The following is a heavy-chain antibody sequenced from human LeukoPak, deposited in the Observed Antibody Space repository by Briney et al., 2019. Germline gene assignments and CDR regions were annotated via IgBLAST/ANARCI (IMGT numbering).Heavy chain of an antibody. V-gene: IGHV1-18*01. Sequence: ASVKVSCAAAGYTFTSHGFIWLRQAPRQGRECTGWITVNNGYTKYAQELQGRVTMTTDTSTSTAYMEMRSLRSGDTAVYYCAKVHCISTNCNHIWTYFDYWGQGTLVTVSS. D-gene: IGHD2-2*01. CDR1: GYTFTSHG. J-gene: IGHJ4*02. CDR3: AKVHCISTNCNHIWTYFDY. CDR2: ITVNNGYT.